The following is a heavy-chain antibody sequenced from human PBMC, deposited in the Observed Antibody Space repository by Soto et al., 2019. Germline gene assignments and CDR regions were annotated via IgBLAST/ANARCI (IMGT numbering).Heavy chain of an antibody. CDR1: GGSISSFD. D-gene: IGHD6-13*01. Sequence: SETLSLTCTVSGGSISSFDWSWIRQPPGKGLEWVGYIYYTGSTNYNPSLKSRVTISVDTSKNQFSLKLSSVTAADTAVYYCAVNTWSSWPTLDPWGQGTLVTVSS. CDR3: AVNTWSSWPTLDP. CDR2: IYYTGST. V-gene: IGHV4-59*01. J-gene: IGHJ5*02.